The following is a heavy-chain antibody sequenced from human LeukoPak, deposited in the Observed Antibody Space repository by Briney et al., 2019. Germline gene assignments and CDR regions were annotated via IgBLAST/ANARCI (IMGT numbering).Heavy chain of an antibody. D-gene: IGHD3-22*01. CDR3: ARTDLHYYDSSGPDY. J-gene: IGHJ4*02. V-gene: IGHV3-30-3*01. CDR1: GFTFSSYA. Sequence: PGGSLRLSCAASGFTFSSYAMHWVRQAPGKGLEWVAVISYDGSNKYYADSVKGRFTISRDNSKNTLYLQMNSLRPEDTAVYYCARTDLHYYDSSGPDYWGQGTLVTVSS. CDR2: ISYDGSNK.